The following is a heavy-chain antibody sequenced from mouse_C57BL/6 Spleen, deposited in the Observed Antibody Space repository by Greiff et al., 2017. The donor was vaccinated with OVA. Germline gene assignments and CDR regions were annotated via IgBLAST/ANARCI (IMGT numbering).Heavy chain of an antibody. D-gene: IGHD1-1*01. CDR1: GYSITSGYY. V-gene: IGHV3-6*01. CDR3: AREGDYYGSPDY. Sequence: EVKLQESGPGLVKPSQSLSLTCSVTGYSITSGYYWNWIRQFPGNKLEWMGYISYDGSNNYNPSLKNRISITRDTSKNQFFLKLNSVTTEDTATYYCAREGDYYGSPDYWGQGTTLTVSS. CDR2: ISYDGSN. J-gene: IGHJ2*01.